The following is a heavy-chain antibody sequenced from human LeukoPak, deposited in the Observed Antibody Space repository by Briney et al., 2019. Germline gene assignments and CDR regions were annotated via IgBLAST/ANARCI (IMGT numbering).Heavy chain of an antibody. CDR3: ARVKRGSYDWFDP. V-gene: IGHV4-39*07. CDR1: GDSISTSKSY. Sequence: SETLSLTCTVSGDSISTSKSYWGWIRQPPLKGLEWIGSIYYTGNTYYNASLKSRVTISVDTSKNQFSLKLSSVTAADTAVYYCARVKRGSYDWFDPWGQGTLVTVSS. D-gene: IGHD3-16*01. CDR2: IYYTGNT. J-gene: IGHJ5*02.